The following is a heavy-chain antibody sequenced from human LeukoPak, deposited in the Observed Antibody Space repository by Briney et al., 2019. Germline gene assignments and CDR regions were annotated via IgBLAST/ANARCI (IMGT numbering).Heavy chain of an antibody. CDR3: AESSGWYNWFDP. D-gene: IGHD6-19*01. CDR2: INHSGST. V-gene: IGHV4-34*01. CDR1: GGSFSGYY. Sequence: SETLSLTCAVYGGSFSGYYWSWIRQPPGKGLEWIGEINHSGSTNYNPSLKSRVTISVDTSKNRFSLKLSSVTAADTAVYYCAESSGWYNWFDPWGQGTLVTVSS. J-gene: IGHJ5*02.